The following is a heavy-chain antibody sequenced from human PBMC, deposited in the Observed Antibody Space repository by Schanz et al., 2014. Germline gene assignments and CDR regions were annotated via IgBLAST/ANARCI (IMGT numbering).Heavy chain of an antibody. V-gene: IGHV1-69*09. CDR1: GYTFTSYS. CDR3: ARDQSPYTNSSDVRYFDY. J-gene: IGHJ4*02. D-gene: IGHD6-6*01. CDR2: IIPVLAIA. Sequence: QVQLVQSGAEVKKPGASVKVSCKASGYTFTSYSMHWVRQAPGQGLEWMGRIIPVLAIADYAQKFQGRVTITADKSTSTAYMDLSSLRPEDTAVYYCARDQSPYTNSSDVRYFDYWGQGSLVTVSS.